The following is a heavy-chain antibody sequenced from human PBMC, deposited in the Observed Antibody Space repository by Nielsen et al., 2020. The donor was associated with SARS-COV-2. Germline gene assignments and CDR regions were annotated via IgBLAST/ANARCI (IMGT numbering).Heavy chain of an antibody. V-gene: IGHV4-39*07. D-gene: IGHD3-3*01. CDR1: GGSISSNNHY. CDR2: IHYSGGT. Sequence: SETLSLTCTVSGGSISSNNHYWGWIRQPPGKGLEWIGSIHYSGGTYYNPSLKSRVTMSVDTSKNQFSLKLSSLTPADTAVYYCASSPVTVSGVVTTYHYYVDVWGKGTTVSVSS. CDR3: ASSPVTVSGVVTTYHYYVDV. J-gene: IGHJ6*03.